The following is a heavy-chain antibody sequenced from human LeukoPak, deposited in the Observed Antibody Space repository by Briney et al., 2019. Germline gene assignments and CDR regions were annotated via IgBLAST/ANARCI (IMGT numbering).Heavy chain of an antibody. CDR2: INSDGSST. CDR3: AKSSGSSPPEGWFDP. V-gene: IGHV3-74*01. D-gene: IGHD6-13*01. Sequence: PGGSLRLSCAASGFTFSSYWMHWVRQAPGKGLGWVSRINSDGSSTSYADSVKGRFTISRDNAKNTLYLQMNSLRAEDTAVYYCAKSSGSSPPEGWFDPWGQGTLVTVSS. J-gene: IGHJ5*02. CDR1: GFTFSSYW.